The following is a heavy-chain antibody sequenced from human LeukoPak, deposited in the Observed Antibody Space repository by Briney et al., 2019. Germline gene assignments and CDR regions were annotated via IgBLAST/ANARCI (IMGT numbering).Heavy chain of an antibody. J-gene: IGHJ4*02. V-gene: IGHV1-18*01. CDR1: GYTFTSYG. D-gene: IGHD6-19*01. Sequence: ASVKVSCKASGYTFTSYGISWVRQAPGQGLEWMGWISAYNGNTNYAQKLQGRVTMTTDTSTSTAYMELRSLRSDDTAVYYCARAPYSSGRHGGFDYWGQGTLVTVSS. CDR2: ISAYNGNT. CDR3: ARAPYSSGRHGGFDY.